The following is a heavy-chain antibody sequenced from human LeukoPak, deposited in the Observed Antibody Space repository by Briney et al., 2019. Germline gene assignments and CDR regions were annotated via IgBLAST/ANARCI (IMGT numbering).Heavy chain of an antibody. Sequence: SETLSLTCAVYGGSFSGYYWSWIRQPPGKGPEWIGEINHSGSTNYNPSLKSRVTISVDTSKNQFSLKLSSVTAADTAVYYCATSSGMFDYWGQGTLVTVSS. CDR1: GGSFSGYY. CDR2: INHSGST. V-gene: IGHV4-34*01. CDR3: ATSSGMFDY. J-gene: IGHJ4*02. D-gene: IGHD6-25*01.